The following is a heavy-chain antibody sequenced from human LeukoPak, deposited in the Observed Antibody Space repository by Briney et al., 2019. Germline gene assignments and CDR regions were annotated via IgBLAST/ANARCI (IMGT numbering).Heavy chain of an antibody. D-gene: IGHD6-19*01. CDR2: ISFDGSIT. CDR3: AKDSSSRGWYFEH. J-gene: IGHJ4*02. V-gene: IGHV3-30*18. Sequence: GGSLRLSCAASGFTFNNFAMIWVRQPPGKGLEWVSFISFDGSITYNADSVKGRLTISRDNSKNTVYLQMNRLRAEDTAVYFCAKDSSSRGWYFEHWGQGTLVTVSS. CDR1: GFTFNNFA.